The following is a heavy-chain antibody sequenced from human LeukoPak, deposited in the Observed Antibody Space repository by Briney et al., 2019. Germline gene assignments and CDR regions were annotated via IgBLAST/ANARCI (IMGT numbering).Heavy chain of an antibody. Sequence: GGSLGLSCAASGFSFEDYAMHWVRQAPGKGLEWVSGISWNSGNIGYADSVKGRFTISRDNAKNSLYLQMNSLRAEDTALYYCTKDKGGHGSGSYIWAGMDVWGQGTTVTVSS. CDR1: GFSFEDYA. CDR3: TKDKGGHGSGSYIWAGMDV. D-gene: IGHD3-10*01. V-gene: IGHV3-9*01. J-gene: IGHJ6*02. CDR2: ISWNSGNI.